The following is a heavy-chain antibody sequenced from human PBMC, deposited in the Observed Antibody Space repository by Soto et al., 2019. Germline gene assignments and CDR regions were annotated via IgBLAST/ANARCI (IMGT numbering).Heavy chain of an antibody. Sequence: LRLSCAASGFTFSSYSMSWVRQAPGKGLEWVSAISGSGGTSYYADSVKGRFTISRDNSKNTVYLQMNSLRAEDTAVYFCANAYCSSTSCRAEYLQHWGQGTLVTVSS. CDR1: GFTFSSYS. D-gene: IGHD2-2*01. CDR3: ANAYCSSTSCRAEYLQH. J-gene: IGHJ1*01. CDR2: ISGSGGTS. V-gene: IGHV3-23*01.